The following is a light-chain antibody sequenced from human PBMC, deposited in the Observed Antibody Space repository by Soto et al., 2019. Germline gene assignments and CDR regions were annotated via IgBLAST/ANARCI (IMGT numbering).Light chain of an antibody. CDR1: RSIGNY. CDR2: LTS. J-gene: IGKJ2*01. Sequence: DIPMTQSPSSLSASVGDRVTITCRASRSIGNYLNWYQQKPESAPKLLIFLTSSLQSGVPSRFSGSGSGTDFTLTISSLQPEDFATYYCQRSYSTPYSFGQGTKLEIK. CDR3: QRSYSTPYS. V-gene: IGKV1-39*01.